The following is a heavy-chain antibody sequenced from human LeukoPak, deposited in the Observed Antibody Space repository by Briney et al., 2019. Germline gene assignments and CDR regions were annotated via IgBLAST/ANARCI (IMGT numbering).Heavy chain of an antibody. D-gene: IGHD2-15*01. CDR1: GYSIGSGYY. CDR2: IYYSGST. CDR3: ARVCYLDGVIFDY. V-gene: IGHV4-61*01. J-gene: IGHJ4*02. Sequence: SSGTLSLACTVSGYSIGSGYYWSWIRQHPGKGLEWIGYIYYSGSTNYNPSLKSRVTISLDTSKNQFSLKLSSVTAADTAVYYCARVCYLDGVIFDYWGQGTLVTVSS.